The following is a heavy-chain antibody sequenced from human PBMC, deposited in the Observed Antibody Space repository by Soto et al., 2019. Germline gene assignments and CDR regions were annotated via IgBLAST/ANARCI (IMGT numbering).Heavy chain of an antibody. V-gene: IGHV1-3*01. J-gene: IGHJ2*01. D-gene: IGHD6-13*01. CDR3: ARELVAAAGPNWYFDL. CDR1: GYTFTSYA. CDR2: INAGNGNT. Sequence: ASVKVSCKASGYTFTSYAMHWVRQAPGQRLEWMGWINAGNGNTKYSQKFQGRVTITRDTSASTAYMELSSLRSEDTAVYYCARELVAAAGPNWYFDLWGRGTLVTVSS.